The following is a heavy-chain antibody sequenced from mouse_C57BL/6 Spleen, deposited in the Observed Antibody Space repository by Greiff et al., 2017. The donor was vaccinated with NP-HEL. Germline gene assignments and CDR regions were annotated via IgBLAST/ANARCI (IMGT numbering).Heavy chain of an antibody. Sequence: QVQLQQSGAELVKPGASVKISCKASGYAFSSYWMNWVKQRPGKGLEWIGQIYPGDGDTNYNGKFKGKATLTADKSTSKAYMQLSNLTSEDSAVYFCARSLTGTTEYFDYWGQGTTLTVSS. CDR1: GYAFSSYW. CDR3: ARSLTGTTEYFDY. V-gene: IGHV1-80*01. CDR2: IYPGDGDT. D-gene: IGHD4-1*01. J-gene: IGHJ2*01.